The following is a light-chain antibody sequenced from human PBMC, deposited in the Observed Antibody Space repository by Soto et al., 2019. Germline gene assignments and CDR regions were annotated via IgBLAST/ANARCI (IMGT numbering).Light chain of an antibody. CDR2: GAS. CDR1: QSVSSN. J-gene: IGKJ5*01. Sequence: EILMTQSPATLSVSPGERATVSCRASQSVSSNLAWYQQKPGQAPRLLIYGASTRATGIPARFSGSGSGTEFTLTISSLEPEDFALYYCQQRSNWPRITFGQGTRLEIK. V-gene: IGKV3-15*01. CDR3: QQRSNWPRIT.